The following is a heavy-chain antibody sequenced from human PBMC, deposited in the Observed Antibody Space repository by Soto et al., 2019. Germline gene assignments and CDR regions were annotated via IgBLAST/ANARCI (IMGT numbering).Heavy chain of an antibody. CDR2: FDPEDGET. Sequence: GASVKVSCKVSGXTLTELSMHWVRQAPGKGLEWMGGFDPEDGETIYAQKFQGRVTMTEDTSTDTAYMELSSLRSEDTAVYYCATDTIAVAGTAYYYYYGMDVWGQGTTVTVSS. CDR3: ATDTIAVAGTAYYYYYGMDV. J-gene: IGHJ6*02. D-gene: IGHD6-19*01. V-gene: IGHV1-24*01. CDR1: GXTLTELS.